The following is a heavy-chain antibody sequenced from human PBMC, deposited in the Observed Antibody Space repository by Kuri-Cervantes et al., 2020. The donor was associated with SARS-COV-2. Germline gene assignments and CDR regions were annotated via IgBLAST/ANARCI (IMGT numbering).Heavy chain of an antibody. J-gene: IGHJ4*02. CDR1: GGSISSSSYY. Sequence: GSLRLSCTVSGGSISSSSYYWGWIRQPPGKGLEWIGSIYYSGSTYYNPSLESRVTISVDTSKNQFSLKLSSVTAADTAVYYCARERILPRRAFGYEFDYWGQGTLVTVSS. CDR3: ARERILPRRAFGYEFDY. V-gene: IGHV4-39*02. CDR2: IYYSGST. D-gene: IGHD5-12*01.